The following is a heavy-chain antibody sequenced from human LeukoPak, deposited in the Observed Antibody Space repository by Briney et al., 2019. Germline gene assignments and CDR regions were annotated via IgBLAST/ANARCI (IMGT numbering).Heavy chain of an antibody. CDR2: ISGSGGST. Sequence: GGSLRLSCAASGFTFSSYGMHWVRQAPGKGLEWVSAISGSGGSTYYADSVKGRFTISRDNSKNTLYLQMNSLRAEDTAVYYCAGDIVVVPAPLDYWGQGTLVTVSS. D-gene: IGHD2-2*01. CDR1: GFTFSSYG. V-gene: IGHV3-23*01. CDR3: AGDIVVVPAPLDY. J-gene: IGHJ4*02.